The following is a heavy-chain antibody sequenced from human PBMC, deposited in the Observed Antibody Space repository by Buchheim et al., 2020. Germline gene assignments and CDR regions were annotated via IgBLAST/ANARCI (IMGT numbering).Heavy chain of an antibody. CDR2: IYWDDDR. J-gene: IGHJ4*02. Sequence: QITLKESGPTLVKPTQTLTLTCTFSGFSLSTNGVGVGWIRQSPGKALEWLGIIYWDDDRRYSPSLKSTLTITKVTSKNQVVLTMTNMDPVDSATYYCAHSRPATNTNEYYFDNWGQGTL. D-gene: IGHD2-8*01. V-gene: IGHV2-5*02. CDR3: AHSRPATNTNEYYFDN. CDR1: GFSLSTNGVG.